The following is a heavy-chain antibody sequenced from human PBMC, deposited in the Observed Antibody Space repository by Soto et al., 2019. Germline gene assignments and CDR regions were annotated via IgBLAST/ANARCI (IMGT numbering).Heavy chain of an antibody. J-gene: IGHJ6*02. CDR3: AREEVGRWDTSYYYYYGMDV. V-gene: IGHV3-74*01. Sequence: GSLRLSWAASGFTFSSYWMHWVRQAPGKGLVWVSRINSDGSSTSYADSVKGRFTISRDNAKNTLYLQMNSPRAEDTAVYYCAREEVGRWDTSYYYYYGMDVWGQGTTVTVSS. CDR1: GFTFSSYW. CDR2: INSDGSST. D-gene: IGHD1-26*01.